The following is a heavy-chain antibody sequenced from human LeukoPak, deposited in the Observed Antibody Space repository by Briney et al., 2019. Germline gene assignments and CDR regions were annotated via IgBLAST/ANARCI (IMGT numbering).Heavy chain of an antibody. CDR3: ARERDGNSGSYRRRLGFDY. Sequence: ASVKVSCKASGYTFTGYYMHWVRQAPGQGLEWMGWINPNSGGTNYAQKFQGRVTMTRDTSISTAYMELSSLRSEDTAVYYCARERDGNSGSYRRRLGFDYWGQGTLVTVSS. V-gene: IGHV1-2*02. CDR1: GYTFTGYY. D-gene: IGHD1-26*01. CDR2: INPNSGGT. J-gene: IGHJ4*02.